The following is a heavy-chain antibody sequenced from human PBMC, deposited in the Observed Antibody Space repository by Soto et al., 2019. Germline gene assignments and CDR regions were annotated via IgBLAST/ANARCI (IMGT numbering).Heavy chain of an antibody. J-gene: IGHJ6*02. CDR3: ARGSGWSPYYYYGMDV. CDR2: IYWDDDK. V-gene: IGHV2-5*02. D-gene: IGHD6-19*01. CDR1: GFSLSASGVG. Sequence: QITLKESGPTLVKPTQTLTLTCTFSGFSLSASGVGVGWIRQPPGKALEWLALIYWDDDKRYSPSLKSRLTITKDTSKNQVVLTMTNMDPVDTATYYCARGSGWSPYYYYGMDVWGQGTTVTVSS.